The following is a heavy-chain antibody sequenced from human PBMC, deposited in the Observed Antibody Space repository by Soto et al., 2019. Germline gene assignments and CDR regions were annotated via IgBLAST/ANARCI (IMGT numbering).Heavy chain of an antibody. D-gene: IGHD4-17*01. CDR3: ARGGLTTVPPLT. V-gene: IGHV4-34*01. CDR2: INRSGST. J-gene: IGHJ4*02. Sequence: QMQLQQWGAGLLKPSETLSLTCAVYGGSFSGYYYYWIRQPPGKGLEWIEEINRSGSTNYNPSLKSRVTISVDTSKNQFSLTLSSVTAADTAIYYCARGGLTTVPPLTWGQGTLVTVSS. CDR1: GGSFSGYY.